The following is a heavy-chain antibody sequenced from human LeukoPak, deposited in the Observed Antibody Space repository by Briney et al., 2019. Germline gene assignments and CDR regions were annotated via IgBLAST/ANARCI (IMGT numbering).Heavy chain of an antibody. J-gene: IGHJ4*02. CDR3: AREGVGATTGDY. CDR1: GYTFTSYY. Sequence: ASVKVSCKASGYTFTSYYMHWVRQAPGQGLEWMGIINPSGGSTSYAQKFQGRVTMTGDTSTSTVYMELSSLRSEDTAVYCCAREGVGATTGDYWGQGTLVTVSS. D-gene: IGHD1-26*01. V-gene: IGHV1-46*01. CDR2: INPSGGST.